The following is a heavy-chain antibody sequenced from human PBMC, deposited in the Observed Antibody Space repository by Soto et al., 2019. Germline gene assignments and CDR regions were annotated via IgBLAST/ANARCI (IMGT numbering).Heavy chain of an antibody. CDR2: ISYDGSNK. D-gene: IGHD2-15*01. V-gene: IGHV3-30*18. CDR3: AKDCSGGSCYSD. Sequence: QVQLVESGGGVVQPGRSLRLSCAASGFTFSSYGMHWVRQAPGKGLEWVAVISYDGSNKYNADSVKGRFTISRDNSKNTLYLQMNNLRVEDTAVYYCAKDCSGGSCYSDWGQGTLVTVSS. CDR1: GFTFSSYG. J-gene: IGHJ4*02.